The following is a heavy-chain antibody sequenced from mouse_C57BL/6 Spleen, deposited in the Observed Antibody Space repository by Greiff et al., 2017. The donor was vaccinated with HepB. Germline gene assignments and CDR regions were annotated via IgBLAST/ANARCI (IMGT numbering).Heavy chain of an antibody. D-gene: IGHD1-1*02. Sequence: VQLQQSGPELVKPGASVKISCKASGYAFSSSWMNWVKQRPGKGLEWIGRIYPGDGDTNYNGKFKGKATLTADKSSSTAYMQLSSLTSEDSAVYSCARGSYEAMDYWGQGTSVTVSS. V-gene: IGHV1-82*01. CDR2: IYPGDGDT. CDR1: GYAFSSSW. J-gene: IGHJ4*01. CDR3: ARGSYEAMDY.